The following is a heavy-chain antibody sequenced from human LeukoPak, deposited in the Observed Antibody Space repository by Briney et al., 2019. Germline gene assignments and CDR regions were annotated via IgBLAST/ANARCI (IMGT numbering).Heavy chain of an antibody. D-gene: IGHD1-1*01. Sequence: PGGSLRLSCAASGFTFINAWMSWVRQAPGKGLEWVGRIKGKTDGGTTHYAAPVKGRFTISRDDSKNTLYLQMNSLKTEDTAVYYCITVALRYNWNDGVREDFDYWGQEPWSPSP. CDR1: GFTFINAW. V-gene: IGHV3-15*01. CDR2: IKGKTDGGTT. J-gene: IGHJ4*01. CDR3: ITVALRYNWNDGVREDFDY.